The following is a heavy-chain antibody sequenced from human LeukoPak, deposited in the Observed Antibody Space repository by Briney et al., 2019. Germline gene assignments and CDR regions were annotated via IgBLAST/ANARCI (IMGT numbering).Heavy chain of an antibody. Sequence: GASVKVSCKASGYTFTGYYMHWVRQAPGQGLEWMGWINPNSGGTNYAQKFQGRVTMTRDTSISTAYMELSRLRSDDTAVYYCAREGGSSSWYVHDAFDIWGQGTMVTVSS. CDR3: AREGGSSSWYVHDAFDI. CDR2: INPNSGGT. CDR1: GYTFTGYY. J-gene: IGHJ3*02. V-gene: IGHV1-2*02. D-gene: IGHD6-13*01.